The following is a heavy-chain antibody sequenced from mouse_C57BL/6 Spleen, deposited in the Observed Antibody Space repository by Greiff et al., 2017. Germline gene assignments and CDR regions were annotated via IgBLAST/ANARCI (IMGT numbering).Heavy chain of an antibody. CDR2: ISGGGGNT. CDR3: ARRDITTRYFDV. V-gene: IGHV5-9*01. D-gene: IGHD2-4*01. Sequence: LKESGGGLVKPGGSLKLSCAASGFTFSSYTMSWVRQTPEKRLEWVATISGGGGNTYYPDSVKGRFTISRDNAKNTLYLQMSSLRSEDTALYYCARRDITTRYFDVWGTGTTVTVSS. CDR1: GFTFSSYT. J-gene: IGHJ1*03.